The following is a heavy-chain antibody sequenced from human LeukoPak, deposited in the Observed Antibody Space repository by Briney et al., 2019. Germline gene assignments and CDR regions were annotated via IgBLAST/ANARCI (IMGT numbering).Heavy chain of an antibody. CDR1: GGTFISYA. J-gene: IGHJ4*02. CDR2: IIPIFGTA. CDR3: ARFKWDSSGYYSDY. V-gene: IGHV1-69*05. Sequence: SVKVSCKASGGTFISYAISWVRQAPGQGLEWMGRIIPIFGTANYAQKFQGRVTITTDESTSTAYMELSSLRSEDTAVYYCARFKWDSSGYYSDYWGQGTLVTVSS. D-gene: IGHD3-22*01.